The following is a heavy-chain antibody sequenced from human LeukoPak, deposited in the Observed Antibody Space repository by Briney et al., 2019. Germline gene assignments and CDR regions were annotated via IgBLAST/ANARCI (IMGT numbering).Heavy chain of an antibody. CDR2: INPNSGGT. CDR1: GYTFTGYY. D-gene: IGHD2-2*01. V-gene: IGHV1-2*02. CDR3: ARARRDCSSTSCRGTFDY. J-gene: IGHJ4*02. Sequence: ASVKVSCKASGYTFTGYYMHWVRQAPGQGLEWMGWINPNSGGTNYAQKFQGRVTMTRDTSISTAYMELSRLRSDDTAVYYCARARRDCSSTSCRGTFDYWGQGTLVTVSS.